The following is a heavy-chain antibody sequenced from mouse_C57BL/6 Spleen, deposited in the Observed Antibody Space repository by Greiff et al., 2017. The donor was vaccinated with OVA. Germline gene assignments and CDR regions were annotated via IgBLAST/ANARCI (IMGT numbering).Heavy chain of an antibody. D-gene: IGHD2-1*01. Sequence: EVQLQQSGPELVKPGASVKISCKASGYSFTGYYMNWVKQSPEKSLEWIGEINPSTGGTTYNQKFKAKATLTVDKSSSTAYMQLKSLTSEDSAVYYCARDYGNYGWYFDVWGTGTTVTVSS. CDR2: INPSTGGT. V-gene: IGHV1-42*01. J-gene: IGHJ1*03. CDR1: GYSFTGYY. CDR3: ARDYGNYGWYFDV.